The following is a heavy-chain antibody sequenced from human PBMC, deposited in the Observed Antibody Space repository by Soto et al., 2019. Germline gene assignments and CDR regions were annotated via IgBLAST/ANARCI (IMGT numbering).Heavy chain of an antibody. CDR3: AKDRVRAGYPFDFDS. CDR1: GFTFSSYA. CDR2: ISGGGGST. D-gene: IGHD3-9*01. V-gene: IGHV3-23*01. J-gene: IGHJ4*02. Sequence: EVQLLESGGGLVQPGGSLRLSCAASGFTFSSYALSWVRQAPGKGLEWVSAISGGGGSTYYADSVRGRFTISRDSSKNTLYLLMNSLRAEDTAVYYCAKDRVRAGYPFDFDSWGQGILVTVSA.